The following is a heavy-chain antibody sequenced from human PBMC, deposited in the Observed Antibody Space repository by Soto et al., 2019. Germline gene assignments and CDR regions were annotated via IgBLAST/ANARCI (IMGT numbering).Heavy chain of an antibody. V-gene: IGHV3-33*01. Sequence: QVQLVESGGGVVQPGRSLRLSCAASGFTFSSYGMHWVRQAPGKGLEWVAVIWYDGSNKYYADSVKGRFTISRDNSKNTLYLQMNSLRAEDKAVYYCARASYYYDSSGYYPWGAFDIWGQGTMVTVSS. D-gene: IGHD3-22*01. CDR1: GFTFSSYG. J-gene: IGHJ3*02. CDR2: IWYDGSNK. CDR3: ARASYYYDSSGYYPWGAFDI.